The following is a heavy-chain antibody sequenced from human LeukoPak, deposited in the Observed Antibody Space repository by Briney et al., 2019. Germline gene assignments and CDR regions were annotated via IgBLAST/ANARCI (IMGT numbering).Heavy chain of an antibody. CDR3: ARTYNDYVWVSYSVVFDY. Sequence: SETLSLICTVSGGSIRRYYTSWIPQPPGKGLEWVGNIYYSGGTNYNPSLTSRVTISLDTSKNHCSLKMGPVTAADTDVYYCARTYNDYVWVSYSVVFDYWGQGTLVTVSS. CDR1: GGSIRRYY. V-gene: IGHV4-59*08. J-gene: IGHJ4*02. D-gene: IGHD3-16*01. CDR2: IYYSGGT.